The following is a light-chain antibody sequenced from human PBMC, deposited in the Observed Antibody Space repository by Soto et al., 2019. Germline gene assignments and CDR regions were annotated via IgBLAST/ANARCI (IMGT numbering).Light chain of an antibody. CDR3: QQSYSSPRT. V-gene: IGKV1-39*01. J-gene: IGKJ1*01. CDR1: PINSTY. Sequence: DLQMTHLPSSLSASVEGTSSMSGLASPINSTYLDWYQQKSGRAPELLIYVASSLQSGVPDRFSGSGSGTDFTLTISSLQAEDFAVYFCQQSYSSPRTFGQGTKVDIK. CDR2: VAS.